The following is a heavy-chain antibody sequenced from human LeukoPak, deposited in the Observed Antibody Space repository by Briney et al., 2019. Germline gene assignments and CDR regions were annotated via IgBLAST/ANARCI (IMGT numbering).Heavy chain of an antibody. J-gene: IGHJ4*02. CDR2: MSPNGGDT. CDR1: GYTFTNYD. D-gene: IGHD6-19*01. Sequence: ASVKVSCKASGYTFTNYDLNWVRQATGQGLEWMGWMSPNGGDTGYAQKFQGRVTMTRNTAIDTAYLELSSLRSDDTAVYYCARWDNSGWFLFDYWGQGTLVSVSP. V-gene: IGHV1-8*02. CDR3: ARWDNSGWFLFDY.